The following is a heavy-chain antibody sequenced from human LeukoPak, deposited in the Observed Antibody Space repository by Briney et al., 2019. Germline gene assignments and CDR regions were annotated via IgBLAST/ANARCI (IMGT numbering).Heavy chain of an antibody. J-gene: IGHJ2*01. CDR1: GGSISSSCYY. D-gene: IGHD4-17*01. Sequence: PSETLSLTCTVSGGSISSSCYYWGWIRQPPGKGLEWIGSIYYSGSTYYNPSLKSRVTISVDTSKNQFSLKLSSVTAADTAVYYCARYDYGDYVRGPRRVHWYFDLGPWHPGHCLL. CDR3: ARYDYGDYVRGPRRVHWYFDL. CDR2: IYYSGST. V-gene: IGHV4-39*01.